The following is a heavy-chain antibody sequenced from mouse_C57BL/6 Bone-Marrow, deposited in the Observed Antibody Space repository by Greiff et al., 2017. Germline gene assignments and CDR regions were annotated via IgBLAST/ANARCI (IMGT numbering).Heavy chain of an antibody. CDR2: ISSGGSYT. Sequence: EVKLMESGGDLVKPGGSLKLSCAASGFTFSSYGMSWVRQTPDKRLEWVATISSGGSYTYYPDSVKGRFTISRDNAKNTLYLQMSSLKSEDTAMYYCASPYYSSFDYWGQGTTLTVSS. V-gene: IGHV5-6*01. D-gene: IGHD2-12*01. J-gene: IGHJ2*01. CDR3: ASPYYSSFDY. CDR1: GFTFSSYG.